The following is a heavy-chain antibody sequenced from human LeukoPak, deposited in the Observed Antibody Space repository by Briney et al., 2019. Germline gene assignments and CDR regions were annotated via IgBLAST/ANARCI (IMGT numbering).Heavy chain of an antibody. V-gene: IGHV1-69*13. CDR1: GGTFSSYA. J-gene: IGHJ6*02. CDR3: ARVSCSGGSCYDYYGMDV. D-gene: IGHD2-15*01. Sequence: GASVKVSCKASGGTFSSYAISWVRQAPGQGFEWMGGIIPIFGTANYAQKFQGRVTITADESTSTAYMELSSLRSEDTAVYYCARVSCSGGSCYDYYGMDVWGQGTTVTVSS. CDR2: IIPIFGTA.